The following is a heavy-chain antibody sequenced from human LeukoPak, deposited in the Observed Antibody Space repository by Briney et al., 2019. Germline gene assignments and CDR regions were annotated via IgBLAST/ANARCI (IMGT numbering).Heavy chain of an antibody. Sequence: PSETLSLTCTVSGDSISSGGYFWSWIRQPPGKGLEWIGYIYYSGSTNYNPSLKSRVTISVDTSKNQFSLKLSSVTAADTAVYYCARGVVSSGWYMYYYYYMDVWGKGTTVTVSS. CDR1: GDSISSGGYF. J-gene: IGHJ6*03. V-gene: IGHV4-61*08. CDR2: IYYSGST. D-gene: IGHD6-19*01. CDR3: ARGVVSSGWYMYYYYYMDV.